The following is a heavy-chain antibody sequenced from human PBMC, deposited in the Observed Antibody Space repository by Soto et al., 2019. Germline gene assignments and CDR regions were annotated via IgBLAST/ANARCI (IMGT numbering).Heavy chain of an antibody. J-gene: IGHJ6*03. CDR1: GYTINSYW. V-gene: IGHV5-51*01. CDR3: ARHITMVRGYYMYV. Sequence: PGESLKISCQGSGYTINSYWIGWVRQMPGKGLERMGIIYHSDSDNRYSPSFQGQVTISADKSISTTYLQWSSLKSSYTAIYYCARHITMVRGYYMYVWGKGTTVTVSS. D-gene: IGHD3-10*01. CDR2: IYHSDSDN.